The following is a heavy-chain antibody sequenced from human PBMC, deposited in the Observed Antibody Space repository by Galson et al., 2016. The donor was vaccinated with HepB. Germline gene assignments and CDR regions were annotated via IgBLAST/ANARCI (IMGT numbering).Heavy chain of an antibody. V-gene: IGHV3-21*01. CDR2: XXTSXXXI. Sequence: SLRLSCAASGFIFSXXXMNXXXQAXXXGLXXVSXXXTSXXXIXXXDSXKGRFTISXXNAKNXLYLQXNSLRAEDTAVYYCARDISPKSTXHQIDYWGQGXXXTV. J-gene: IGHJ4*02. CDR3: ARDISPKSTXHQIDY. D-gene: IGHD1-14*01. CDR1: GFIFSXXX.